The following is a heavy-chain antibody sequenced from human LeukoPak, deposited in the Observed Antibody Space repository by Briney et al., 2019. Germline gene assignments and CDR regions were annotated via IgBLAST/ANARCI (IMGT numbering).Heavy chain of an antibody. V-gene: IGHV3-7*02. D-gene: IGHD3-22*01. J-gene: IGHJ4*02. CDR3: AGRIPYDSSSY. CDR2: IKQDGSEK. CDR1: GFTFSNYW. Sequence: GGSLRLSCAASGFTFSNYWMSWVRQAPGKGLEWVANIKQDGSEKYYVDSVKGQFTISRDNAKNSLYLQMNSLRAEDTAVYYCAGRIPYDSSSYWGQGTLVTVSS.